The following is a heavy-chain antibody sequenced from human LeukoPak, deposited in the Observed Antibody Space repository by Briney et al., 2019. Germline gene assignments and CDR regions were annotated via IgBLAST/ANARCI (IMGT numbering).Heavy chain of an antibody. V-gene: IGHV3-7*01. Sequence: GGSLRLSCGASGFSFSNFWMSWIRLAPGKGLERVANMNPDGSATYYLDSVKGRFTISRDNAKTSVYLQMNSLRPDDTAVYYCARTLVEVPGHSDLFDFWGQGTLVTVSS. CDR3: ARTLVEVPGHSDLFDF. J-gene: IGHJ4*02. CDR1: GFSFSNFW. CDR2: MNPDGSAT. D-gene: IGHD2-2*01.